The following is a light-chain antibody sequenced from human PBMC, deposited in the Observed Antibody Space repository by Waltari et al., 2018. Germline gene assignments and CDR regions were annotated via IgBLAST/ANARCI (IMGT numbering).Light chain of an antibody. J-gene: IGLJ2*01. CDR2: DVN. Sequence: QSALTQPPSASGSPGQSVSISCTGTSSDVAFYDFVSWYKPDPGKAPKLIIYDVNKRPSGVPGRFSGSKSGNTASLIVSGLQADDEAYYYCSSYAGDNILIFGGGTKLTV. CDR1: SSDVAFYDF. CDR3: SSYAGDNILI. V-gene: IGLV2-8*01.